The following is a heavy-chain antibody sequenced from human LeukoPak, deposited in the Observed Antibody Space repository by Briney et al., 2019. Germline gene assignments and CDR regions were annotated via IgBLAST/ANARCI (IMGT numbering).Heavy chain of an antibody. CDR2: ISAYNGNT. V-gene: IGHV1-18*01. CDR3: GRAGTPRVWELLENGMDV. J-gene: IGHJ6*02. D-gene: IGHD1-26*01. CDR1: GYTFTSYG. Sequence: ASVKVSCKASGYTFTSYGISWVRQAPGQGLEWMGWISAYNGNTNYAQKLQGRVTMTTDTSTSTAYMELRSLRSDDTAVYYCGRAGTPRVWELLENGMDVWGQGTTVTVSS.